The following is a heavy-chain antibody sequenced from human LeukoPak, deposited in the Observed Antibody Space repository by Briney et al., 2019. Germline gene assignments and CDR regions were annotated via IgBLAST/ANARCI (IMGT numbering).Heavy chain of an antibody. Sequence: ASVKVSSKASGYTFTSYYMHWVRQAPGQGLEWMGIINPSGGSTSYAQKFQGRVTMTRDTSTSTVYMELSRLRSEDTAVYYCARNAPGPNAFDIWGQGTMVTVSS. D-gene: IGHD1-14*01. J-gene: IGHJ3*02. V-gene: IGHV1-46*01. CDR1: GYTFTSYY. CDR2: INPSGGST. CDR3: ARNAPGPNAFDI.